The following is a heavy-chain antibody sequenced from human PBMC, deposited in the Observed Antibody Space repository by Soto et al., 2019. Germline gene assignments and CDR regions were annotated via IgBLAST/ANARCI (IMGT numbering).Heavy chain of an antibody. CDR2: ISYDGSNK. J-gene: IGHJ5*02. Sequence: PAGSLRHSFAASGFTFSSYGMHWVRQAPGKGLEWVAVISYDGSNKYYADSVKGRFTISRDNSKNTLYLQMNSLRAEDTAVYYCAKDSDLRFPNWFDPWGQGTLVTVAS. V-gene: IGHV3-33*05. D-gene: IGHD3-3*01. CDR3: AKDSDLRFPNWFDP. CDR1: GFTFSSYG.